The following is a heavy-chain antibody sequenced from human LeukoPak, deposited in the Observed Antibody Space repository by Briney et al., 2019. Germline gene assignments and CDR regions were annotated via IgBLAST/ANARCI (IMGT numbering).Heavy chain of an antibody. D-gene: IGHD1-26*01. Sequence: GGSLRLSCTASGFTLSSYEMSWIRQAPGKGLEWVSSIYYSGGDTHYADSVKGRFTISRDNSKNTLYLQMNSLRTEDTAVYYCAKANRGSYYGLGDYFDYWGQGTLVTVSS. CDR3: AKANRGSYYGLGDYFDY. CDR1: GFTLSSYE. CDR2: IYYSGGDT. V-gene: IGHV3-23*01. J-gene: IGHJ4*02.